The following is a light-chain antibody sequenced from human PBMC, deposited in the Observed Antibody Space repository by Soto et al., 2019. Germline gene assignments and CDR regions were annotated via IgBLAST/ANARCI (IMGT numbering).Light chain of an antibody. J-gene: IGKJ1*01. CDR2: GAS. CDR3: HQYGSSPAT. Sequence: EIVLTQSPGTLSLSPGERATLSCRATQSVGSNYLAWYQQKPGQAPRLLIYGASNRATGITDRISGSGSGTDFTLTVSRLEPEDFAVYYCHQYGSSPATFGQGTVVEI. V-gene: IGKV3-20*01. CDR1: QSVGSNY.